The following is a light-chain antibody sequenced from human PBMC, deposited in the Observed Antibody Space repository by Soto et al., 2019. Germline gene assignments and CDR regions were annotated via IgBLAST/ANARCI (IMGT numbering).Light chain of an antibody. CDR2: EVF. V-gene: IGKV3-11*01. CDR3: QQRSNWTLT. Sequence: EIVLTQSPPTLSLSPGARPTLSCMASQSLSSYLAWYQQKPGQAPRIVIYEVFHRATGIPARFSGSGSGTDFTLTISSLQHEDFAVYYCQQRSNWTLTFGGGTKVDIK. J-gene: IGKJ4*01. CDR1: QSLSSY.